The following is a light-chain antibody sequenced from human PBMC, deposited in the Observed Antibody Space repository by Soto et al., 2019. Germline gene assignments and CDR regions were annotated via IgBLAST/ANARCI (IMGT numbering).Light chain of an antibody. J-gene: IGKJ3*01. V-gene: IGKV1-17*01. CDR1: QGINNL. Sequence: DIQMTQSPSSLSASVGDRVTITCRASQGINNLLGWYQQGPGKAPKRLIYAAYNLEGGVPSRFSGIGSGTAFTLTISSLQPEDFATYYCLQHHTYPFTFGPGTKVDVK. CDR2: AAY. CDR3: LQHHTYPFT.